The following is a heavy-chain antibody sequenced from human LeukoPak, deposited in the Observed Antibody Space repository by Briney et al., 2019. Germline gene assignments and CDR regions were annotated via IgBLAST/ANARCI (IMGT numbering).Heavy chain of an antibody. J-gene: IGHJ4*02. D-gene: IGHD6-13*01. Sequence: GGSLRLSCAASGFTFSDYFMSWIRQAPGKGLEWVSHISSFSNFRSYADSVKGRFTISRDNAKNSLYLQVNSLRAEDTAVYYCARPTIAAAGNFEYWGQGTLVTVSS. CDR2: ISSFSNFR. V-gene: IGHV3-11*03. CDR1: GFTFSDYF. CDR3: ARPTIAAAGNFEY.